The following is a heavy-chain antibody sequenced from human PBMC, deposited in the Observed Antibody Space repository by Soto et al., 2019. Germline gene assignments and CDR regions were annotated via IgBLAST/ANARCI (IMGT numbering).Heavy chain of an antibody. CDR2: IYPGDSDI. J-gene: IGHJ6*02. V-gene: IGHV5-51*01. D-gene: IGHD2-8*01. CDR1: GYSFTIYW. CDR3: ARQPSYGQWFV. Sequence: PGESQTSSSQGSGYSFTIYWIGLVRQMPGKGLEWMAIIYPGDSDIRYSPSFQGQVTISADKSISTAYLQWSSLKASDTAMYYCARQPSYGQWFVWGQGTTVTGSS.